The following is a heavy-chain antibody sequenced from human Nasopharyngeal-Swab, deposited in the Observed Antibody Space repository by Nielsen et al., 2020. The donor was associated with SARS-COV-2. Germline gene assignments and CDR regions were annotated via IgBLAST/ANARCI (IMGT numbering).Heavy chain of an antibody. CDR3: AREDDFWSGSTDYYYYYYMDV. V-gene: IGHV3-30*03. Sequence: GLECVAVISYDGSNKYYADSVKGRFTISRDNSKNTLYLQMNSLRAEDTAVYYCAREDDFWSGSTDYYYYYYMDVWGKGTTVTVSS. D-gene: IGHD3-3*01. CDR2: ISYDGSNK. J-gene: IGHJ6*03.